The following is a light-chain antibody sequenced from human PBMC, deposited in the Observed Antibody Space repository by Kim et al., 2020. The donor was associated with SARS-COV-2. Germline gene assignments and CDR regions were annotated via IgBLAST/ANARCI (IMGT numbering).Light chain of an antibody. V-gene: IGLV1-47*02. J-gene: IGLJ3*02. CDR1: RSNIGSNF. Sequence: ELTQPPSASGAPGQSVTISCSGSRSNIGSNFVYWFQQFPGAAPKLLIYSTTQRPSGVSDRFSGSKSGTSASLAISGLRSEDEAAYYCASWDNTLNWVFGGGTQLTVL. CDR2: STT. CDR3: ASWDNTLNWV.